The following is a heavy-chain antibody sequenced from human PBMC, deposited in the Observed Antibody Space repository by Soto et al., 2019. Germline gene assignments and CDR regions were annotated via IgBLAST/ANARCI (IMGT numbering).Heavy chain of an antibody. CDR1: GFTVDDYA. V-gene: IGHV3-9*01. Sequence: EVQLVESGGGLVQPGRSLRLSCAASGFTVDDYAMHWVRQAPGKGLEWVSGISWNSGSIGYADSVKGRFTISRDNAKNSLYLQMNSLRAEDTALYYCAKDIESGYDTGGWFDPGGQGTLVTVSS. J-gene: IGHJ5*02. CDR2: ISWNSGSI. CDR3: AKDIESGYDTGGWFDP. D-gene: IGHD5-12*01.